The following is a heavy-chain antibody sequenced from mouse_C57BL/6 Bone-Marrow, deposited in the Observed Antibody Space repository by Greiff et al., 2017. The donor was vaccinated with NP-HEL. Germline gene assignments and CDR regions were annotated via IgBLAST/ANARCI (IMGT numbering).Heavy chain of an antibody. CDR2: IYPGDGDT. J-gene: IGHJ2*01. CDR1: GYAFSSSW. V-gene: IGHV1-82*01. D-gene: IGHD1-1*01. Sequence: LVEPGASVKISCKASGYAFSSSWMNWVKQRPGKGLEWIGRIYPGDGDTNYNGKFKGKATLTADKSSSTAYMQLSSLTSEDSAVYCCARSAVEYYMDYWGQGTTLTVSS. CDR3: ARSAVEYYMDY.